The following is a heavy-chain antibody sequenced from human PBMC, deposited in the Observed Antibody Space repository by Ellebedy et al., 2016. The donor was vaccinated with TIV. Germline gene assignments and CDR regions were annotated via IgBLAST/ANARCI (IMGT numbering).Heavy chain of an antibody. V-gene: IGHV4-34*01. D-gene: IGHD6-19*01. CDR2: INQSGRA. CDR3: AEGRSGWYYFDY. J-gene: IGHJ4*01. Sequence: SETLSLTCTVYGGSFSGYYYSWIRQPPGKGLEWIGEINQSGRATYNPSLKGRVTISVDMSKNQFSLRLTSVTAADTAVYYCAEGRSGWYYFDYWGHGTLVTVSS. CDR1: GGSFSGYY.